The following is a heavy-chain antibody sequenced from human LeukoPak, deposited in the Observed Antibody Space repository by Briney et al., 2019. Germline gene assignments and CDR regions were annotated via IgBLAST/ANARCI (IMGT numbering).Heavy chain of an antibody. Sequence: GGSLRLSCAASGFTVSSNYMSWVRQAPGKGLEWVSVIYSGGSTYYADSVKGRFTISRDNSKNTLYLQMNSLRAEDTAVYYCAREGYDSSGYCPYYYYGMDVWGQGTTVTVSS. CDR3: AREGYDSSGYCPYYYYGMDV. CDR2: IYSGGST. D-gene: IGHD3-22*01. J-gene: IGHJ6*02. V-gene: IGHV3-66*01. CDR1: GFTVSSNY.